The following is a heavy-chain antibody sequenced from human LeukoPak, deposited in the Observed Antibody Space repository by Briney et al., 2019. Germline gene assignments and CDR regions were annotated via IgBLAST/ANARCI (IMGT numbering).Heavy chain of an antibody. CDR3: ARLIGDRSIYDY. J-gene: IGHJ4*02. D-gene: IGHD6-6*01. CDR2: INEGGSET. V-gene: IGHV3-7*01. CDR1: GFTFSTYG. Sequence: PGGSLRLSCATSGFTFSTYGMSWVRQAPGKGLEWVASINEGGSETYYVESVEGRFTISRDNAMNSFFLQMNSLRAEDTAVYYCARLIGDRSIYDYWGQGTLATVSS.